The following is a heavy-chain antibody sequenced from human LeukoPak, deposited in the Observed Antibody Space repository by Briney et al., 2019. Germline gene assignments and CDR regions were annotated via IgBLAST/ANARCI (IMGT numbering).Heavy chain of an antibody. CDR2: MNPNSGNT. CDR3: ARGRYSYGYFPVY. D-gene: IGHD5-18*01. Sequence: ASVKVSCKASGYTFTSYDINWARQATGQGLEWMGWMNPNSGNTGYAQKFQGRVTMTRNTSISTAYMELSSLRSEDTAVYYCARGRYSYGYFPVYWGQGTLVTVSS. J-gene: IGHJ4*02. CDR1: GYTFTSYD. V-gene: IGHV1-8*01.